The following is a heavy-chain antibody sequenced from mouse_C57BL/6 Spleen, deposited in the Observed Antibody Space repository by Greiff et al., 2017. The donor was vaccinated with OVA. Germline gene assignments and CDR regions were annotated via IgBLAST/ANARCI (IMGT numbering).Heavy chain of an antibody. D-gene: IGHD2-4*01. J-gene: IGHJ2*01. CDR1: GYTFTNYW. CDR3: ARCYDYDSYYFDY. V-gene: IGHV1-63*01. Sequence: VQLVESGAELVRPGTSVKMSCKASGYTFTNYWIGWAKQRPGHGLEWIGDIYPGGGYTNYNEKFKGKATLTADKSSSTAYMQFSSLTSEDSAIYYCARCYDYDSYYFDYWGQGTTLTVSS. CDR2: IYPGGGYT.